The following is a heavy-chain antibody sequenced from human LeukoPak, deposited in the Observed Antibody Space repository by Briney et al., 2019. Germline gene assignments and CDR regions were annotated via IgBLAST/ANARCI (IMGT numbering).Heavy chain of an antibody. CDR2: INHSGST. CDR3: ARYNSSSRSQSLDY. J-gene: IGHJ4*02. Sequence: SETLSLTCAVYGGSFSGYYWSWIRQPPGKGLEWIGEINHSGSTNYNPSLKSRVTISVDTSKNQFSLKLSSVTAADTAVYYCARYNSSSRSQSLDYWGQGTLVTVSS. D-gene: IGHD6-13*01. V-gene: IGHV4-34*01. CDR1: GGSFSGYY.